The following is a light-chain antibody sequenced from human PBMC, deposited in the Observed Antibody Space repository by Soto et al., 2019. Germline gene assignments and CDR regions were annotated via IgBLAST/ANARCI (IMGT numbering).Light chain of an antibody. CDR2: EGS. CDR1: SSDVGSYNL. V-gene: IGLV2-23*01. CDR3: CSYAGSSTFSYV. J-gene: IGLJ1*01. Sequence: QSALTQPASVSGSPGQSITISCTGTSSDVGSYNLVSWYQQHPGKAPKLMIYEGSKRPSGVSNRFSGSKSGNTASLTISGLQAEDEAYYYCCSYAGSSTFSYVFGTGTKVTVL.